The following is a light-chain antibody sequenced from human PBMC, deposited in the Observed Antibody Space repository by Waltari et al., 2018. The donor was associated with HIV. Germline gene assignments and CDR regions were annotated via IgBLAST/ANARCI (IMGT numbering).Light chain of an antibody. J-gene: IGKJ1*01. Sequence: DSQMTQSPSTLSASVGDRVTITCRVRQGIDNWLAWYQEKPGKAPKLLIYMASNLETGVPSRFSGSGFGTEFTLTISSLQPEDLGTYYCQEYNRGFGQGTKVEIK. CDR3: QEYNRG. CDR1: QGIDNW. V-gene: IGKV1-5*03. CDR2: MAS.